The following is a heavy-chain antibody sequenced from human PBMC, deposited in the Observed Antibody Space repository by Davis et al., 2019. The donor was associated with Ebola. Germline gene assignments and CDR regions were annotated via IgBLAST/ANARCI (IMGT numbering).Heavy chain of an antibody. Sequence: PSETLSLTCAVYGGSFSGYYWSWIRQPPGKGLEWIGEINHSGSTNYNPSLKSRATISVDTSKNQFSLKLGSVTAADTAVYYCARVAPSFDWLLLYYFDYWGQGTLVTVSS. D-gene: IGHD3-9*01. CDR3: ARVAPSFDWLLLYYFDY. CDR1: GGSFSGYY. CDR2: INHSGST. V-gene: IGHV4-34*01. J-gene: IGHJ4*02.